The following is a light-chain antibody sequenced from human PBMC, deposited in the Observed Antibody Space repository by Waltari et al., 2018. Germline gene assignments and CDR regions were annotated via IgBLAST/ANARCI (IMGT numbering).Light chain of an antibody. CDR2: VGS. V-gene: IGKV2-28*01. CDR3: MHALETRNT. J-gene: IGKJ3*01. CDR1: QSLLHRNGKNY. Sequence: DIVMTQSPLSLPVTPGEPASISCRSNQSLLHRNGKNYLDGYRQKSGQSPQLLIYVGSNRASGVPDRFSGSGSGTDFTLKISRVEAEDVGFYYCMHALETRNTFGPGTKVDIK.